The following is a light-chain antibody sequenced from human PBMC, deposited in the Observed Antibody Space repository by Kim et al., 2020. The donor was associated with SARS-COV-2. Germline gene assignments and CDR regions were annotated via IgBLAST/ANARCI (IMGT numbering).Light chain of an antibody. Sequence: GGTVALTIASSTRAVTSGNYPNWFQQKPGQAPRALISRSSNKRSWTPARCAGSLLGGKAALTLSGVQPVDEAEYYCLIYNGGGIWVFGGGTQLTVL. CDR2: RSS. V-gene: IGLV7-43*01. J-gene: IGLJ3*02. CDR1: TRAVTSGNY. CDR3: LIYNGGGIWV.